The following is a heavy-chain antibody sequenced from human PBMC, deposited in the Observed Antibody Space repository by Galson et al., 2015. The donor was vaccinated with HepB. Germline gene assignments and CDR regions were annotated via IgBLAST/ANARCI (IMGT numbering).Heavy chain of an antibody. V-gene: IGHV5-51*01. CDR1: GYRFSMYW. J-gene: IGHJ6*02. CDR3: ARRQIYGSGLYSMDV. Sequence: QSGAEVKKPGESLKISCEGSGYRFSMYWIGWVRQMPGRGLEWMGSIYPSASETRYSPSFQGQVTISADKSISTAYLQWSSLKASDTAMYYCARRQIYGSGLYSMDVWGQGTTVTVS. D-gene: IGHD2-15*01. CDR2: IYPSASET.